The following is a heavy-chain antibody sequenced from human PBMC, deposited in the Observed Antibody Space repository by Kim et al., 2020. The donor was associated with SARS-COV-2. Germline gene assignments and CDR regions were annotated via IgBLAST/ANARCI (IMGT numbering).Heavy chain of an antibody. CDR2: ISSSSSYI. CDR1: GFTFSSYS. V-gene: IGHV3-21*01. J-gene: IGHJ4*02. CDR3: ARDFDETYYYGSGSQYYFDY. Sequence: GGSLRLSCAASGFTFSSYSMNWVRQAPGKGLEWVSSISSSSSYIYYADSVKGRFTISRDNAKNSLYLQMNSLRAEDTAVYYCARDFDETYYYGSGSQYYFDYWGQGTLVTVSS. D-gene: IGHD3-10*01.